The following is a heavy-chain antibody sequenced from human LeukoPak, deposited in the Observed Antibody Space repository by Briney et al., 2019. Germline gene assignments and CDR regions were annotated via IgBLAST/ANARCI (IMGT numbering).Heavy chain of an antibody. J-gene: IGHJ6*03. D-gene: IGHD2-21*01. Sequence: SGTLSLTCTVSGGSICSSDYYWGWIRQPPGTGLEWIGTFSYGESTYYNPSLQSRVRMSVDTSRNQFSVRLGSVTAADTAVYYCARAGEPDYYYMDVWGKGTTVTVSS. CDR3: ARAGEPDYYYMDV. V-gene: IGHV4-39*07. CDR2: FSYGEST. CDR1: GGSICSSDYY.